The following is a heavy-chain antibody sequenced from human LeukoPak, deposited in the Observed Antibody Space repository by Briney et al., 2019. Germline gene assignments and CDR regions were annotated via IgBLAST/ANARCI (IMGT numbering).Heavy chain of an antibody. CDR1: GGSISSNY. D-gene: IGHD6-13*01. Sequence: PSETLSLTCSVSGGSISSNYWSWIRQPPGKGLEWIGNIYYSGSTNYNPSLKSRVTISVDTSKNQFSLKLSSVTAADTAVYYCARVQQQLLPFDFWGQGMLVSVSS. CDR2: IYYSGST. J-gene: IGHJ4*03. CDR3: ARVQQQLLPFDF. V-gene: IGHV4-59*01.